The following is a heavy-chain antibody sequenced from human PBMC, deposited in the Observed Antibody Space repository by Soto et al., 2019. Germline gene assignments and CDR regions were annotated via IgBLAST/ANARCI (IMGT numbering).Heavy chain of an antibody. CDR3: TRDSCTNGVCYMHDY. Sequence: GGSLRLSCTASGFTFGDYAMSWVRQAPGKGLEWVGFIRSKAYGGTTEYAASVKGRFTISRDDSKSIAYLQMNSLKTEDTAVYYCTRDSCTNGVCYMHDYWGQGTLVTVSS. D-gene: IGHD2-8*01. CDR1: GFTFGDYA. V-gene: IGHV3-49*04. J-gene: IGHJ4*02. CDR2: IRSKAYGGTT.